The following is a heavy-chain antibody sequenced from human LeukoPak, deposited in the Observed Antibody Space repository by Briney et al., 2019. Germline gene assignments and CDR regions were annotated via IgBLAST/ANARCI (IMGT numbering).Heavy chain of an antibody. V-gene: IGHV3-7*03. CDR2: IKQDGSEK. Sequence: GGSLRLSCAASGFTFNSYWMSWVRQAPGRGLEWVANIKQDGSEKYYVDSVKGRFTISRDNAKNSLYLQMNSLRAEDTAVYYCAREGIAAAGREFDYWGQGTLVTVSS. CDR1: GFTFNSYW. D-gene: IGHD6-13*01. J-gene: IGHJ4*02. CDR3: AREGIAAAGREFDY.